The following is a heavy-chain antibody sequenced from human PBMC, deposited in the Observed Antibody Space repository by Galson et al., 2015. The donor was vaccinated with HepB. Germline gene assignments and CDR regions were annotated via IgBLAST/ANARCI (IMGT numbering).Heavy chain of an antibody. V-gene: IGHV1-46*04. Sequence: SVKVSCKASGYTFTSYYMHWVRQAPGQGLEWMGIINPSGGSTSYAQKLQGRVAMTRDTSTSTVYMELSSLRSEDTAVYYCARGLKKEMATIVGFDPWGQGTLVTVSS. CDR3: ARGLKKEMATIVGFDP. CDR1: GYTFTSYY. J-gene: IGHJ5*02. CDR2: INPSGGST. D-gene: IGHD5-24*01.